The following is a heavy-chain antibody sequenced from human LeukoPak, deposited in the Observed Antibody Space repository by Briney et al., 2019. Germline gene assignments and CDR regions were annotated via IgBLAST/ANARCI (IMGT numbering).Heavy chain of an antibody. J-gene: IGHJ4*02. V-gene: IGHV3-7*03. CDR3: ARSIPYGTTWYGRSDY. CDR2: IKPDGTTK. D-gene: IGHD6-13*01. Sequence: PGGSLRLSCAASEFTFSSYSMNWVRQAPGKGLEWVAKIKPDGTTKFYVDSVKGRFTISRDNALNSLYLQMNSLRAEDTAIYYCARSIPYGTTWYGRSDYWGQGTLVTVSS. CDR1: EFTFSSYS.